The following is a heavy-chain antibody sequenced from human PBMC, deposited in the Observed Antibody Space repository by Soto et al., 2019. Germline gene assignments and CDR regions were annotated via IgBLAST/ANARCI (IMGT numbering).Heavy chain of an antibody. CDR3: ASKVDCTSSTCYAGGWFDP. CDR1: GFTFSNHY. V-gene: IGHV3-11*01. CDR2: IRSGGSTI. D-gene: IGHD2-2*01. J-gene: IGHJ5*02. Sequence: QVQLVESGGGLVKPGGSLRLSCAASGFTFSNHYMSWIRQAPGKGLEWVSYIRSGGSTIYYADSVKGRFTISRDNAKNSLYLQMNSLRAEDTAIYYCASKVDCTSSTCYAGGWFDPWGQGTLVTVSS.